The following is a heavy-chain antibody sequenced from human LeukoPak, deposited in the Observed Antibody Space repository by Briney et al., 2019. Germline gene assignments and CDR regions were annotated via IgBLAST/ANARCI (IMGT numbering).Heavy chain of an antibody. Sequence: SGGSLRLSCAASGFTFSSYGMHWVRQAPGKGLEWVAVISYDGSNKYYADSVKGRFTISRDNAKNSLYLQMNSLRAEDTAVYFCARGSTWYDYWGQGTLVIVSP. V-gene: IGHV3-30*03. CDR2: ISYDGSNK. J-gene: IGHJ4*02. CDR1: GFTFSSYG. D-gene: IGHD6-13*01. CDR3: ARGSTWYDY.